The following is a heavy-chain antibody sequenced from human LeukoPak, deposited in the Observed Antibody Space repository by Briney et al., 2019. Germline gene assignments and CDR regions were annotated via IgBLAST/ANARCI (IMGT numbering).Heavy chain of an antibody. Sequence: TASETLSLTCAVYGGSFSGYYWSWIRQPPGKGLEWIGEINHSGSTNYNPSLKSRVTISVDTSKNQFSLKLSSVTAADTAVYYCARGRRDGYNWYYFDYWGQGTLVTVSS. CDR1: GGSFSGYY. J-gene: IGHJ4*02. CDR3: ARGRRDGYNWYYFDY. D-gene: IGHD5-24*01. V-gene: IGHV4-34*01. CDR2: INHSGST.